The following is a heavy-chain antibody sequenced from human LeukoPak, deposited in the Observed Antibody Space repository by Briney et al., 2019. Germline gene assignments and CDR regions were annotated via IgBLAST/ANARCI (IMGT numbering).Heavy chain of an antibody. Sequence: GGSLRLSCAASGFTFSSYAMSWVRQAPGKGLEWVSAISGSGGSTYYADSVKGRFTISRDNSKNTPYQQMNSLRAEDTAVYYCAKDRYCSSTSCYAAEYFQHWGQGTLVTVSS. J-gene: IGHJ1*01. V-gene: IGHV3-23*01. CDR3: AKDRYCSSTSCYAAEYFQH. D-gene: IGHD2-2*01. CDR2: ISGSGGST. CDR1: GFTFSSYA.